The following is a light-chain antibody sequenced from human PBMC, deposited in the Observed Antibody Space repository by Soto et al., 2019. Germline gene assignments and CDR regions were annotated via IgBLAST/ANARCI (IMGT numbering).Light chain of an antibody. CDR2: RNN. CDR3: AAWEDRLSGPYV. J-gene: IGLJ1*01. V-gene: IGLV1-47*01. CDR1: SSNIGSNY. Sequence: QSVLTQPPSASGTPGQRVTISCSGSSSNIGSNYVYWYQQLPGTAPKLLIYRNNQRPSGVPDRFSGSKSGTSASLAISGPRSEDEADYYCAAWEDRLSGPYVFGTGTKVTVL.